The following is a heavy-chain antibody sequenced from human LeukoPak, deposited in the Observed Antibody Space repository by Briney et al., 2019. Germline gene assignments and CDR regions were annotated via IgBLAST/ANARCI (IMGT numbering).Heavy chain of an antibody. CDR2: IGAYNGNT. Sequence: ASVKVSCKASGYTFTSYGISWVRQAPGQGLEWMGWIGAYNGNTNYAQKLQGRVTMTTDTSTSTAHMELRSLRSDDTAVYYCARDLLGYSYGYYYGMDVWGQGTTVTVSS. CDR1: GYTFTSYG. D-gene: IGHD5-18*01. V-gene: IGHV1-18*01. J-gene: IGHJ6*02. CDR3: ARDLLGYSYGYYYGMDV.